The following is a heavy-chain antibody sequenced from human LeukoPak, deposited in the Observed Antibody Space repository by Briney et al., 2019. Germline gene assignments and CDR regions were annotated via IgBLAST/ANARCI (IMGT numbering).Heavy chain of an antibody. D-gene: IGHD2-21*02. CDR3: ASQVVVVTAIAAGMGTYSDSIDY. CDR1: GFTFSSYA. Sequence: PGGSLRLSCAASGFTFSSYAMHWVRQVPGKGLEWVAVISYDGSNKYYADSVKGRFTISRDNSKYTLYLQMNSLRAEDTAVYYCASQVVVVTAIAAGMGTYSDSIDYWGQGTLVTVSS. V-gene: IGHV3-30-3*01. CDR2: ISYDGSNK. J-gene: IGHJ4*02.